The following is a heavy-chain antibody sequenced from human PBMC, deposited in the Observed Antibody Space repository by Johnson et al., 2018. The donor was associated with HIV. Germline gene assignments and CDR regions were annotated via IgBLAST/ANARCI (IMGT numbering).Heavy chain of an antibody. D-gene: IGHD3-3*01. Sequence: QEQLVESGGGLVQPGGSLRLSCSASGFTFSSYAMHWVRQAPGKGLEWVAVISYDGSNKYYADSVKGRFTISRDNSKNTLYLQMNSLRAEDTAVYYCARVRDYNFWSGQQSRHAFDIWGQGTMVTVSS. CDR3: ARVRDYNFWSGQQSRHAFDI. CDR2: ISYDGSNK. CDR1: GFTFSSYA. V-gene: IGHV3-30-3*01. J-gene: IGHJ3*02.